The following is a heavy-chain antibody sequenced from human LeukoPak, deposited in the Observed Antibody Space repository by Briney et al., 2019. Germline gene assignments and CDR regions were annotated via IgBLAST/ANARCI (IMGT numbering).Heavy chain of an antibody. CDR3: ARNLMITFGGVIVHGWFDP. CDR1: GGSISSYY. V-gene: IGHV4-59*01. J-gene: IGHJ5*02. D-gene: IGHD3-16*02. Sequence: SGTLSLTCTVSGGSISSYYWSWIRQPPGKGLEWIGYIYYSGSTNYNPSLKSRVTISVDTSKNQFSLKLSSVTAADTAVYYCARNLMITFGGVIVHGWFDPWGQRTLVTVSS. CDR2: IYYSGST.